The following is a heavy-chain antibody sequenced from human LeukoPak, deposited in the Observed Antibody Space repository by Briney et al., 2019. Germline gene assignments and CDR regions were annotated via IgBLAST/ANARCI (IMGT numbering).Heavy chain of an antibody. V-gene: IGHV4-59*01. CDR2: VYYSGST. Sequence: SGTLSLTCSVSGVSINNYYWSWIREPPGRGLEWIGYVYYSGSTNYNPSLKSRVTISVDTSKNQFSLKLSSVTAADTAVYYCARVPYSSGWVRWFDPWGQGTLVTVSS. CDR1: GVSINNYY. J-gene: IGHJ5*02. D-gene: IGHD6-19*01. CDR3: ARVPYSSGWVRWFDP.